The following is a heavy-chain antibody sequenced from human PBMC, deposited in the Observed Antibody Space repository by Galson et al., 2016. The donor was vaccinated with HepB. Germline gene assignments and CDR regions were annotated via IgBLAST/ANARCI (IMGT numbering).Heavy chain of an antibody. CDR1: GFTFSDYY. V-gene: IGHV3-11*01. CDR3: ARDLLQGPDYGDDERETIDY. D-gene: IGHD4-17*01. Sequence: SLRLSCAASGFTFSDYYMSWIRQAPGKGLEWVSYISSSGKTIYYAESVEGRFTISRDNAKNSMYLEMNSLRAEDMAVYYCARDLLQGPDYGDDERETIDYWGQGTLVTVSS. J-gene: IGHJ4*02. CDR2: ISSSGKTI.